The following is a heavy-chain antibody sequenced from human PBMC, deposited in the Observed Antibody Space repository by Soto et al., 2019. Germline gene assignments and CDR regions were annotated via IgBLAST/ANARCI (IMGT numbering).Heavy chain of an antibody. V-gene: IGHV5-51*01. D-gene: IGHD1-1*01. CDR2: IYTGDSET. Sequence: PGESLKISCQGSGYTFTDYWITWVRQMPGKGLEWMGIIYTGDSETRYSPSFQGQVIISVDKAISTAYLQWSSLKASDTAMYYCARQMYYNSSPDYWGQGTLVTVSS. J-gene: IGHJ4*02. CDR1: GYTFTDYW. CDR3: ARQMYYNSSPDY.